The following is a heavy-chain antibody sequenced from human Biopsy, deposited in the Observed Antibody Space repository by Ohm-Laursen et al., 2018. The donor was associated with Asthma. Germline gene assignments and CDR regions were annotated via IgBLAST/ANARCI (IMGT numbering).Heavy chain of an antibody. V-gene: IGHV4-59*01. CDR1: GGSISTYY. Sequence: SETLSLTCTVSGGSISTYYWSWIRQPPGRGLEWIGYIYYSGSTNYNPSLKSRVTISVDTSKNQFSLRLISVTAADTAIYYCVRAVRNEQWLAPFDYWGQGKPVTVSS. CDR3: VRAVRNEQWLAPFDY. J-gene: IGHJ4*02. D-gene: IGHD6-19*01. CDR2: IYYSGST.